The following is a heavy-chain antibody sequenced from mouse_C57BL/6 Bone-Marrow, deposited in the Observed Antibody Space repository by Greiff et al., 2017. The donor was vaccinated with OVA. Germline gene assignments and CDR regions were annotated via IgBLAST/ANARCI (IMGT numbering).Heavy chain of an antibody. CDR2: IDPENGDT. CDR3: TTVYYGNYGVPFDY. V-gene: IGHV14-4*01. D-gene: IGHD2-1*01. J-gene: IGHJ2*01. CDR1: GFNIKDDY. Sequence: VQLQQSGAELVRPGASVKLSCTASGFNIKDDYTHWVKQRPEQGLEWIGWIDPENGDTEYASKFQGKATITADTSSNTAYLQLSSLTSEDTAVYYCTTVYYGNYGVPFDYWGQGTTLTVSS.